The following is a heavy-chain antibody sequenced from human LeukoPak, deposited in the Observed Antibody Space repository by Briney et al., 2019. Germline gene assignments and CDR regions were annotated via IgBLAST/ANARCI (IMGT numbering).Heavy chain of an antibody. CDR2: ISRSGDIK. D-gene: IGHD3-22*01. J-gene: IGHJ3*02. CDR1: GLTLSIFE. CDR3: AKGGSPGYYYNAFDM. V-gene: IGHV3-48*03. Sequence: GGSLRLSCEASGLTLSIFEMNWVRLAPGKGLEWVSFISRSGDIKLYADSVKGRFTISRDNPKNSLYLQMNSLRAEDTAVYYCAKGGSPGYYYNAFDMWGQGTMVAVSS.